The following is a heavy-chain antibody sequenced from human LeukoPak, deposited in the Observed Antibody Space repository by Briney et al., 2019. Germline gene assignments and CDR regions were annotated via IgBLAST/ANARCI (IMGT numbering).Heavy chain of an antibody. CDR1: GGSFSGYY. Sequence: PSETLSLNCAVYGGSFSGYYWSWIRQPPGKGLEWIGEINHSGSTNYNPSLKSRVTISVDTSKNQFSLKLSSVTAADTAVYYCARDSSGYLFDYWGQGTLVTVSS. D-gene: IGHD3-22*01. J-gene: IGHJ4*02. CDR2: INHSGST. V-gene: IGHV4-34*01. CDR3: ARDSSGYLFDY.